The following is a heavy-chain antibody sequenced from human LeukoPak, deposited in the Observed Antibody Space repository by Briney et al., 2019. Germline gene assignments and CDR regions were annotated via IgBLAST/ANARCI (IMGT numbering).Heavy chain of an antibody. D-gene: IGHD6-19*01. V-gene: IGHV3-30*02. CDR1: GFTFSNYA. J-gene: IGHJ4*02. CDR2: MWSDGSNK. Sequence: HSGGSLRLSCAASGFTFSNYAMHWVRQAPGKGLEWVTVMWSDGSNKYYADSVKGRFTISRDNSKNTLYLQMNSLRAEDTAVYYCAKERSGIAVAGTFDYWGQGTLVTVSS. CDR3: AKERSGIAVAGTFDY.